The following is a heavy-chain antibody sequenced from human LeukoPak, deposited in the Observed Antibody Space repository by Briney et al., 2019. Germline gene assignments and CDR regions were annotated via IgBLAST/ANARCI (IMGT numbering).Heavy chain of an antibody. V-gene: IGHV4-34*01. D-gene: IGHD6-6*01. Sequence: SETLSLTCAVYGGSFSGYYWSWIRQPPGKGLEWIGEINHSGSTNYNPSLKSRVTISVDTSKNQYSLKLSSVTAADTAVYYCAIPEKYSSSGNFDYWGQGTLVTVSS. CDR2: INHSGST. CDR3: AIPEKYSSSGNFDY. J-gene: IGHJ4*02. CDR1: GGSFSGYY.